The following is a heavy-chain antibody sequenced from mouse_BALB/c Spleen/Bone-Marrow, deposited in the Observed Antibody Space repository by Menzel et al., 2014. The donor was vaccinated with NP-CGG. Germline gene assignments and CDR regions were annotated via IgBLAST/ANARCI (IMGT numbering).Heavy chain of an antibody. CDR1: SFNVKDTY. CDR2: IDPANGNT. D-gene: IGHD2-2*01. J-gene: IGHJ2*01. Sequence: VQLKESGAELVKPGASVKLSCTASSFNVKDTYIHWVKQRPEQGLEWIGRIDPANGNTKYDPKFQGKATITADTSSNTAYLQLSSLTSEDTAVYYCASYVYGYYFDYWGQGTTLTVSS. CDR3: ASYVYGYYFDY. V-gene: IGHV14-3*02.